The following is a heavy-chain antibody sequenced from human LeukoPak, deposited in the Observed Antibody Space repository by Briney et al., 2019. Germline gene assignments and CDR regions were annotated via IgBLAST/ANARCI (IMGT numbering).Heavy chain of an antibody. CDR3: ARDGSSWYPYYYYGMDV. D-gene: IGHD6-13*01. Sequence: ASVKVSCKASGYTFTSYGISWVRQAPGQGLEWMGWISAYNGNTNYAQKLQGRVTMTTDTSTSTAYMELRSLRSDDTAVYYCARDGSSWYPYYYYGMDVWGQGTTVTVSS. V-gene: IGHV1-18*01. J-gene: IGHJ6*02. CDR1: GYTFTSYG. CDR2: ISAYNGNT.